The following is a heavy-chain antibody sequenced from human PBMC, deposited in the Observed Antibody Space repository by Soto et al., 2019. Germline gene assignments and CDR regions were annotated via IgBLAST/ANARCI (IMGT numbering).Heavy chain of an antibody. CDR3: TAPEDTDDWYGSYAFEI. J-gene: IGHJ3*02. D-gene: IGHD3-9*01. Sequence: EVQLVESGGGLVRPGGSLRLSCTASGFTFTNAWMHWVRQAPGKGLEWIGRLKSKTDGEATDYAAPVKGRFTISRDDSKTTLYLQMTTLINEESAVYSCTAPEDTDDWYGSYAFEIWGQGTMVPVSS. CDR1: GFTFTNAW. CDR2: LKSKTDGEAT. V-gene: IGHV3-15*07.